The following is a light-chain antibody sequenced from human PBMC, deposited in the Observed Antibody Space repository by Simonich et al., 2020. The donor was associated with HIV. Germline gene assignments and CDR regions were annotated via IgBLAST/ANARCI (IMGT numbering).Light chain of an antibody. CDR1: QSVNSN. V-gene: IGKV3-15*01. Sequence: EIVMTQSPVTLSVSPGERATLSCRASQSVNSNLAWYQQKPAQAPRLLIYGSSTRATGIPARFSGSGSGTQFTLTISSMQSEDFAVYYCQQYNNWPPATFGGGTKVDIK. CDR3: QQYNNWPPAT. J-gene: IGKJ4*01. CDR2: GSS.